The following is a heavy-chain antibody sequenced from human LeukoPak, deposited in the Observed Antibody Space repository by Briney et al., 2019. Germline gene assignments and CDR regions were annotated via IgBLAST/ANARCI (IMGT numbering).Heavy chain of an antibody. J-gene: IGHJ4*02. D-gene: IGHD5-18*01. Sequence: SETLSLTCTVSGGSISSYYWSWIRQPPGKGLEWIGYIYYSGSTNYNPSLKSRVTISVDTSKNQFSLKLSSVTAADTAVYYCATDLLGYSYGYARDYWGQGTLVTVSS. V-gene: IGHV4-59*01. CDR2: IYYSGST. CDR3: ATDLLGYSYGYARDY. CDR1: GGSISSYY.